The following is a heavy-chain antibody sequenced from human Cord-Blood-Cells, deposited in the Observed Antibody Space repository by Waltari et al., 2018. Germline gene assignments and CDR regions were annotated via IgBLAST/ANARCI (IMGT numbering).Heavy chain of an antibody. D-gene: IGHD3-10*01. CDR3: ARDVRFRELYYYYYYGMDV. CDR2: IYHSGST. CDR1: GGPISSSNW. J-gene: IGHJ6*02. V-gene: IGHV4-4*02. Sequence: QVQLQESGPGLVKPSGTLSLTCAVSGGPISSSNWWSWVRQPQGKGLEWIGEIYHSGSTNYNPSLKRRVTISVDKSKNQFSLKLSSVTAADTAVYYCARDVRFRELYYYYYYGMDVWGQGTTVTVSS.